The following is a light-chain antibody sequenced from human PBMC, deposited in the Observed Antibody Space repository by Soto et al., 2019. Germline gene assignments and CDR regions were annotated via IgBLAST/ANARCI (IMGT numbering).Light chain of an antibody. CDR3: QHYNNWPL. CDR1: QSVNTN. J-gene: IGKJ2*01. Sequence: EIVMTQSPATLSVAPGERATLSCRVSQSVNTNLAWYQQKPGQAPRLLIYSASTRATGIPVRFSGSGSGTEFTLTISSLQSEDFAVYYCQHYNNWPLFGQGTKLEIK. V-gene: IGKV3-15*01. CDR2: SAS.